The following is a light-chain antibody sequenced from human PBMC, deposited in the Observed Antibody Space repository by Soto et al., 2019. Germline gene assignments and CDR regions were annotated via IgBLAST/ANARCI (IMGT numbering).Light chain of an antibody. CDR2: TIS. J-gene: IGKJ1*01. V-gene: IGKV3-15*01. CDR1: ETVNSN. Sequence: EVVMTQSPATLSVSPGERATLSCRASETVNSNLAWYQQKPGQAPRLLIYTISIRATGIPARFSGSGSGTDFTLTISSLQSEEFGVYYCQQYNKWWTFGQGTKVEI. CDR3: QQYNKWWT.